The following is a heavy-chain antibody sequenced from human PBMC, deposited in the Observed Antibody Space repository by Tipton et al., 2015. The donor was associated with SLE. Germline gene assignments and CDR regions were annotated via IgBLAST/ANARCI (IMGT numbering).Heavy chain of an antibody. D-gene: IGHD2-2*01. CDR3: ARAQPYCSSTSCYFDY. Sequence: LRLSCTVSGGSIGSSSYYWGWIRQPPGKGLEWVGRFYYSENTYYNPSLKSRVTISVDTSKNQFSLKLSSVTAADTAVYYCARAQPYCSSTSCYFDYWGQGTLVTVSS. CDR2: FYYSENT. J-gene: IGHJ4*02. CDR1: GGSIGSSSYY. V-gene: IGHV4-39*01.